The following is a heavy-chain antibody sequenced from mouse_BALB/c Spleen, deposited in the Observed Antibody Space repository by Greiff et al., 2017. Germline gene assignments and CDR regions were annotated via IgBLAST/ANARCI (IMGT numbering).Heavy chain of an antibody. CDR2: INPSTGYT. Sequence: QVQLQQSGAELAKPGASVKMSCKASGYTFTSYWMHWVKQRPGQGLEWIGYINPSTGYTEYNQKFKDKATLTADKSSSTAYMQLSSLTSEDSAVYYCARTPPSTGTGYWGQGTTLTVSS. J-gene: IGHJ2*01. D-gene: IGHD4-1*02. CDR1: GYTFTSYW. V-gene: IGHV1-7*01. CDR3: ARTPPSTGTGY.